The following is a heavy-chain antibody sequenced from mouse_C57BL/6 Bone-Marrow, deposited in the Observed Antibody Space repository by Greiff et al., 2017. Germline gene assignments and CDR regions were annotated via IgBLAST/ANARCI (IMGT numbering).Heavy chain of an antibody. CDR1: GFTFSSYG. CDR3: ARDYYYAMDY. J-gene: IGHJ4*01. CDR2: ISSGGSYT. V-gene: IGHV5-6*01. Sequence: EVQVVESGGDLVKPGGSLKLSCAASGFTFSSYGMSWVRQTPDKRLEWVATISSGGSYTYYPDSVKGRFTISRDNAKNTLYLQMSSLKAEDTAVYYGARDYYYAMDYWGQGTSVTVAS.